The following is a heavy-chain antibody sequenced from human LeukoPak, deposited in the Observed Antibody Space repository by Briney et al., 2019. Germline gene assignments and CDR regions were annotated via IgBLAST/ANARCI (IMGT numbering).Heavy chain of an antibody. Sequence: GASVKVSCKASGYTFTGYYMHWVRQAPGQGLEWMGWINPNSGGTNYAQKFQGRVTMTRDTSISTAYMELSRLTSDDTAIYYCAKDEVGYSYFDNWGQGTLVTVSS. CDR3: AKDEVGYSYFDN. D-gene: IGHD4-11*01. CDR1: GYTFTGYY. J-gene: IGHJ4*02. V-gene: IGHV1-2*02. CDR2: INPNSGGT.